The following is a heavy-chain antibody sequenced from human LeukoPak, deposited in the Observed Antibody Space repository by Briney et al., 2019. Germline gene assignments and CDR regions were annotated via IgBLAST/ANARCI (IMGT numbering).Heavy chain of an antibody. CDR1: GGTFSSYA. V-gene: IGHV1-69*13. D-gene: IGHD6-6*01. CDR3: ARGAFDRLEYSSYRSFDY. J-gene: IGHJ4*02. CDR2: IIPIFGTA. Sequence: SVKVSCKASGGTFSSYAISWVRQAPGQGLEWLGGIIPIFGTANYAQKFQGRVTITADESTSTAYMELSSLRSEDTAVYYCARGAFDRLEYSSYRSFDYWGQGTLVTVSS.